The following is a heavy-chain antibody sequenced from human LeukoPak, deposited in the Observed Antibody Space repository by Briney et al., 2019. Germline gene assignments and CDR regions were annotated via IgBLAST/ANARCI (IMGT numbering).Heavy chain of an antibody. Sequence: SQTLSLTCTVSGGSISSYYWSWIRQPPGKGLEWIGYIYYSGSTNNNPSLKSRVTISVDTSKNQFSLKLSSVTAADTAVYYCARGILYYGGNPYYFDYWGQGTLVTVSS. V-gene: IGHV4-59*01. D-gene: IGHD4-23*01. CDR3: ARGILYYGGNPYYFDY. CDR2: IYYSGST. CDR1: GGSISSYY. J-gene: IGHJ4*02.